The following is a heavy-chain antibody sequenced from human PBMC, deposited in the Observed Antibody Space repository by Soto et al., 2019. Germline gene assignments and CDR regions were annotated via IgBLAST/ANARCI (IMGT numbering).Heavy chain of an antibody. CDR3: AREVGRIAAADNWFEP. V-gene: IGHV5-10-1*01. CDR1: GYSFTSYW. CDR2: IDPSDSYT. J-gene: IGHJ5*02. Sequence: PVESLKISCKGSGYSFTSYWISWVRQMPGKGLEWMGRIDPSDSYTNYSPSFQVHFTISADKSISTAYLQWSSLKASDTVMYYCAREVGRIAAADNWFEPWGKGTLDTVS. D-gene: IGHD6-13*01.